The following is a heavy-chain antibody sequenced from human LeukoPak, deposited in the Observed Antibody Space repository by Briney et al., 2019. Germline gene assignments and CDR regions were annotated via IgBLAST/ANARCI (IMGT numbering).Heavy chain of an antibody. D-gene: IGHD3-10*01. CDR2: IYYSGST. CDR1: GGSISSRSYY. J-gene: IGHJ4*02. V-gene: IGHV4-39*07. Sequence: SETLSLTCTVSGGSISSRSYYWGWIRQPPGKGLEWIGSIYYSGSTYYNPSLKSRVTISVDTSKNQFSLKLSSVTAADTAVYYCARGLTGSRRYFDSWGQGTLVTVSS. CDR3: ARGLTGSRRYFDS.